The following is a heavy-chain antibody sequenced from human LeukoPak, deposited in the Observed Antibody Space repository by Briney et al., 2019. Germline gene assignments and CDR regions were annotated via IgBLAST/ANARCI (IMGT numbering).Heavy chain of an antibody. V-gene: IGHV4-34*01. CDR1: GGSFSGYY. Sequence: SETLSLTCAVSGGSFSGYYWSWIRQPPAKGLEWIGEINHSGSTNYNPSLKSRVTISVDTSQNQFSLKLSSVTAADPAVYYCATHCTSIRCYLSFPDIWGPGTVVTVSS. CDR2: INHSGST. CDR3: ATHCTSIRCYLSFPDI. J-gene: IGHJ3*02. D-gene: IGHD2-2*01.